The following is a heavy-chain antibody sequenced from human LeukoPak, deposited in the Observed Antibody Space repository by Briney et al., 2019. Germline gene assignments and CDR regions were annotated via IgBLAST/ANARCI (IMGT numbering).Heavy chain of an antibody. D-gene: IGHD4-23*01. CDR2: ISSSSSYI. CDR1: GFTFSSYS. CDR3: ARDGDTVLTRGYYYYMDV. Sequence: PGGSLRLSCAASGFTFSSYSMNWVRQAPGKGLEWVSSISSSSSYIYYADSVKGRFTISRDNAKNSLYLQMNSLRAEDTALYYCARDGDTVLTRGYYYYMDVWGKGTTVTVPS. V-gene: IGHV3-21*01. J-gene: IGHJ6*03.